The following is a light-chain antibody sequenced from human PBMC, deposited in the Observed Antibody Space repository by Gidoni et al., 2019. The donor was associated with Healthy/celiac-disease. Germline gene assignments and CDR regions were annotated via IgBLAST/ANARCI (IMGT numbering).Light chain of an antibody. J-gene: IGKJ5*01. V-gene: IGKV3-20*01. CDR2: GAS. Sequence: EIVLTQSPGTLSLSPGERATLSCRASQSVSSSYLAWYQQKPGQAPRLLSYGASSRATCIPDRFSGSGSGTDFTLTISRLEPEDFAVYYCQQYGSSRITFGQGTRLEIK. CDR1: QSVSSSY. CDR3: QQYGSSRIT.